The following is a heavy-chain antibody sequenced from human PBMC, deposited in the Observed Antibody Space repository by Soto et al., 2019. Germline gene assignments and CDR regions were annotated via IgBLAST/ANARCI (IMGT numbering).Heavy chain of an antibody. V-gene: IGHV3-23*01. Sequence: GGSLRLSCAASGFTFSSYAMSWVRQAPGKGLEWVSAISGSGGSTYYADSVKGRFTISRDNSKNTLYLQMNSLRAEDTAVYYCAKNLDIVVVVAATVGYWGQGTLVTVSS. D-gene: IGHD2-15*01. J-gene: IGHJ4*02. CDR2: ISGSGGST. CDR1: GFTFSSYA. CDR3: AKNLDIVVVVAATVGY.